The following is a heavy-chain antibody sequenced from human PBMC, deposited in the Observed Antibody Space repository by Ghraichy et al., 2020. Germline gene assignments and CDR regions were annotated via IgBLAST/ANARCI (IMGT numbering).Heavy chain of an antibody. CDR2: IYYSGST. Sequence: GSLRLSCTVSGGSISSYYWSWIRQPPGKGLEWIGYIYYSGSTNYNPSLKSRVTISVDTSKNQFSLKLSSVTAADTAVYYCASGAGEMATYYFDYWGQGTLVTVSS. V-gene: IGHV4-59*01. CDR3: ASGAGEMATYYFDY. CDR1: GGSISSYY. D-gene: IGHD5-24*01. J-gene: IGHJ4*02.